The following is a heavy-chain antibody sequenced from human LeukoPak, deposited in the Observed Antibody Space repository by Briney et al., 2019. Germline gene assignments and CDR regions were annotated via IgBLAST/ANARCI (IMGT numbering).Heavy chain of an antibody. CDR2: ISAYNGNT. CDR1: GYTFTSYG. J-gene: IGHJ4*02. Sequence: PGSSVKVSCKASGYTFTSYGISWVRQAPGQGLEWMGWISAYNGNTNYAQKLQGRVTMTTDTSTSTAYMELRSLRSDDTAVYYCARELTRSGIWWQRNYFDYWGQGTLVTVSS. CDR3: ARELTRSGIWWQRNYFDY. V-gene: IGHV1-18*01. D-gene: IGHD5-12*01.